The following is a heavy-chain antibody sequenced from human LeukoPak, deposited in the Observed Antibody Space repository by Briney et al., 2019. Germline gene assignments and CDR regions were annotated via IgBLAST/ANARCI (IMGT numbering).Heavy chain of an antibody. Sequence: GGSLRLSCAASGFTVSNSYINWVRQAPGKGLEWISVTYSGGTTYYSESVKDRFVVSRDNSKNTLYLRMSSLTGEDTAIYFCARDPSGTTIDNYYTLPKGMDVWGQGTTVTVSS. D-gene: IGHD3-3*01. CDR2: TYSGGTT. J-gene: IGHJ6*02. V-gene: IGHV3-66*01. CDR1: GFTVSNSY. CDR3: ARDPSGTTIDNYYTLPKGMDV.